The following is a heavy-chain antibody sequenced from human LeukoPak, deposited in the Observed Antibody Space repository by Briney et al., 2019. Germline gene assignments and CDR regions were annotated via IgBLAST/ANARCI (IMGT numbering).Heavy chain of an antibody. CDR2: VSGSGGST. V-gene: IGHV3-23*01. D-gene: IGHD4-23*01. CDR3: AKDLGSVVTPPSLDY. Sequence: GGSLRLSCAAPGFTFSSYAMSWVRQAPGKGLEWVSAVSGSGGSTYYADSVKGRFTISRDNSKNTLFLQMNSLRAEDTAVYYCAKDLGSVVTPPSLDYWGQGTLVTVSS. J-gene: IGHJ4*02. CDR1: GFTFSSYA.